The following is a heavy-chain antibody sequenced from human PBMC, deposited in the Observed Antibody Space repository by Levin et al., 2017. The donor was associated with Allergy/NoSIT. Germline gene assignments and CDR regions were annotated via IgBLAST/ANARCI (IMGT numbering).Heavy chain of an antibody. CDR3: AGRYDDYVRGNYRTVGGIDV. CDR1: GYSFNTYW. D-gene: IGHD3-16*02. J-gene: IGHJ6*02. V-gene: IGHV5-51*01. Sequence: PGESLKISCKGSGYSFNTYWIGWVRQIAGKGLEWVAIINPGDSDIRYSPSFQGQVTISVDTSITTSYLQWSSLKASDTAIYYCAGRYDDYVRGNYRTVGGIDVWGQGSTVPVSS. CDR2: INPGDSDI.